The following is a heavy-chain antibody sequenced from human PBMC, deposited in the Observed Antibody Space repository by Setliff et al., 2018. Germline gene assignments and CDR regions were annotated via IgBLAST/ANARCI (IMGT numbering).Heavy chain of an antibody. J-gene: IGHJ1*01. CDR3: ATTLEGCGDDCWTIKH. CDR2: INTGSGVA. Sequence: PSVKVSCKASGYTFNIYPMHWVRQAPGQRPEWMGWINTGSGVARYSHNFQGRVTFTRDTSATTAYMDLSSLMSEDTAVYYCATTLEGCGDDCWTIKHWGQGTLVTAPQ. D-gene: IGHD2-21*02. CDR1: GYTFNIYP. V-gene: IGHV1-3*04.